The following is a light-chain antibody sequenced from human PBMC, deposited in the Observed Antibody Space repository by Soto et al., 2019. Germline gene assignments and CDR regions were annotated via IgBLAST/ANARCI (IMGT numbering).Light chain of an antibody. J-gene: IGKJ1*01. Sequence: EIMLTQSPCTLSVSPGDGATLSCRASQTVGKNYLAWYQQRPGQAPRLLIHGASSRATGIPDRFSGSGSGTEFTLTIGRLEPEDFAVYYCQQYDSLPRTFGQGTKVDIK. CDR2: GAS. CDR1: QTVGKNY. CDR3: QQYDSLPRT. V-gene: IGKV3-20*01.